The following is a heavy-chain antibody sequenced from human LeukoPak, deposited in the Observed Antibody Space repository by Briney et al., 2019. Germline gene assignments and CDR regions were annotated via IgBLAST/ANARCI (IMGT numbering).Heavy chain of an antibody. Sequence: GGSLRLSCAASGFTFSSYEMNWVRQAPGKGLEWVSYISSSGSTIYYADSVKGRFTISRDNAKNSLYLQMNSLRAEDTAVYYCARESGFRGDAFDIWAKGQWSPSL. CDR3: ARESGFRGDAFDI. CDR2: ISSSGSTI. V-gene: IGHV3-48*03. J-gene: IGHJ3*02. CDR1: GFTFSSYE. D-gene: IGHD3-10*01.